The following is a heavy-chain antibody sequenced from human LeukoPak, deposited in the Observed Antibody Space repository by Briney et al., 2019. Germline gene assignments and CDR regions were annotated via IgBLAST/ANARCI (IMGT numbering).Heavy chain of an antibody. CDR2: ISSSGGTT. V-gene: IGHV3-23*01. CDR1: GFTLSSYA. J-gene: IGHJ4*02. CDR3: AKVLRSGELLGFDN. Sequence: GGSLSLSCAASGFTLSSYAMSWVRQAPGKGLEWVSAISSSGGTTYYADSVKGRFTISRDNSKNTLSLQMDDLRAEDTAVYYSAKVLRSGELLGFDNWGQGTLVTVSS. D-gene: IGHD1-26*01.